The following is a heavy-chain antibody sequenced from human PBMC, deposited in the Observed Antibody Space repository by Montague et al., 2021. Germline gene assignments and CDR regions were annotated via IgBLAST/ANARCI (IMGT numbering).Heavy chain of an antibody. V-gene: IGHV4-59*01. Sequence: SETLSLTCTVSGGSINNYYWSWIRQPPGKGLEWIGSVFYSGATNYNPSLKSRVTMSADTSKNQVSLKVNSVTAADTAVYYCARQGFYESGGFFIWGLGTLVTVSS. CDR1: GGSINNYY. J-gene: IGHJ4*02. CDR2: VFYSGAT. D-gene: IGHD3-22*01. CDR3: ARQGFYESGGFFI.